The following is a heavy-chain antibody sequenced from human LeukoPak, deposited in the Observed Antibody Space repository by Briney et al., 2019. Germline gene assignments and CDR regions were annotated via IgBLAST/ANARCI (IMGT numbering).Heavy chain of an antibody. D-gene: IGHD4-17*01. CDR1: GYTFTGYY. CDR2: INPNSGGP. J-gene: IGHJ4*02. CDR3: ARVQVTTLSGRDY. Sequence: GASVKVSCKASGYTFTGYYMHWVRQAPGQGLEWMGWINPNSGGPNYAQKFQGRVTMTRDTSISTAYMELSRLRSDDTAVYYCARVQVTTLSGRDYWGQGTLVTVSS. V-gene: IGHV1-2*02.